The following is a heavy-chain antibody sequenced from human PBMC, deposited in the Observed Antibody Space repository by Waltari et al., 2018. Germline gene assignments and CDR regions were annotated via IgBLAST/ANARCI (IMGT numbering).Heavy chain of an antibody. J-gene: IGHJ4*02. Sequence: QLQLQESVPGLLKPSGTLSLICSVSGDSMNYWWSWVRQPPGKGREWIGQVLGSGRTNYNPSFASRVTISLETSTHQFALKMPSATAADTALYYCARDRGRGLYLDTWGQGILVTVSP. D-gene: IGHD2-15*01. CDR3: ARDRGRGLYLDT. V-gene: IGHV4-4*02. CDR1: GDSMNYW. CDR2: VLGSGRT.